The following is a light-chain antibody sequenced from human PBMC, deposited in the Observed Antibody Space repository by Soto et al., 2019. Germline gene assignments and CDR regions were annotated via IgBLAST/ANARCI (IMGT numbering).Light chain of an antibody. V-gene: IGKV3D-15*01. CDR3: QQYNNWPLT. J-gene: IGKJ5*01. CDR1: QSVSSN. Sequence: IVLTQSPATLSVSPGESATLSCRASQSVSSNLAWHQQRPGQAPRLLIYGASTRATGVPARFSGGGSGTEFTLTITSLQPEDFAVYWCQQYNNWPLTFGPGTRLEIK. CDR2: GAS.